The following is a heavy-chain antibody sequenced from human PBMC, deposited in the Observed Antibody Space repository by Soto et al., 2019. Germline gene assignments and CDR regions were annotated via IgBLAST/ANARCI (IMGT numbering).Heavy chain of an antibody. D-gene: IGHD1-1*01. V-gene: IGHV3-74*01. CDR2: INSDGSST. CDR1: GFTLSSYW. Sequence: GGSLRLSCAASGFTLSSYWMHLVRQAPGKGLVWVSRINSDGSSTNYADSVKGRFTISRDNAKNTLSLQMNSLRAEDTAVYYCARSTTGTFDEWGQGTLVTVSS. CDR3: ARSTTGTFDE. J-gene: IGHJ4*02.